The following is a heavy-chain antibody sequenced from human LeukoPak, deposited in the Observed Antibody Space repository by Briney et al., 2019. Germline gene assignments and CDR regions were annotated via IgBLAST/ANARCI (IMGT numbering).Heavy chain of an antibody. D-gene: IGHD6-13*01. Sequence: GGSLRLSCAASGFTFSSYCMHWVRQAPGKGLVWVSRINTDGSSTSYADSVKGRFTISRDNAKNTLYLQMNSLRAEDTAVYYCARGVIAAYYFDYWGQGTLVTVSS. CDR3: ARGVIAAYYFDY. CDR2: INTDGSST. V-gene: IGHV3-74*01. CDR1: GFTFSSYC. J-gene: IGHJ4*02.